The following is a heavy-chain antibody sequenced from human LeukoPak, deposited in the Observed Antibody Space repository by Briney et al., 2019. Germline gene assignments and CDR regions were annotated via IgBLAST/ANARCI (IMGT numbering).Heavy chain of an antibody. CDR3: AKDLDDSSGYYPDY. CDR1: GFTFSSYA. D-gene: IGHD3-22*01. Sequence: GGSLRLSCAASGFTFSSYAMSWVRQAPGKGLEWVSAISGSGGSTYYADSVKGRFTISRDNSKNTLHLQMNSLRAEDTAVYYCAKDLDDSSGYYPDYWGQGTLVTVSS. V-gene: IGHV3-23*01. J-gene: IGHJ4*02. CDR2: ISGSGGST.